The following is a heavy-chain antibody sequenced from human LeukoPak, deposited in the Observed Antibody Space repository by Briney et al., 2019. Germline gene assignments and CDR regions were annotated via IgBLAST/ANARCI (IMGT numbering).Heavy chain of an antibody. CDR3: ARENSGSYREFDY. D-gene: IGHD1-26*01. CDR1: DGSISNSF. CDR2: IHTSGST. J-gene: IGHJ4*02. Sequence: SETLSLTCTVPDGSISNSFWNWVRQPPGKGLEWIAYIHTSGSTNYNPSLKSRVTMSVDTSKNQFSLKLSSVTAADTAVYYCARENSGSYREFDYWGQGTLVTVSS. V-gene: IGHV4-4*09.